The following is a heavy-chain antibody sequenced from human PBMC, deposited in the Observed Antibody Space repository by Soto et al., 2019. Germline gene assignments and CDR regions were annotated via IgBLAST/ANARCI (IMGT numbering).Heavy chain of an antibody. CDR2: FDPEDGET. V-gene: IGHV1-24*01. CDR1: GYTLTELS. D-gene: IGHD6-13*01. J-gene: IGHJ4*02. Sequence: ASVKVSCKVSGYTLTELSMHWVRQAPGKGLEWMGGFDPEDGETIYAQKFQGRVTMTEDTSTDTAYMELSSLRSEDTAVYYCATIPYSSSWYNFDYWGQGTLVTVS. CDR3: ATIPYSSSWYNFDY.